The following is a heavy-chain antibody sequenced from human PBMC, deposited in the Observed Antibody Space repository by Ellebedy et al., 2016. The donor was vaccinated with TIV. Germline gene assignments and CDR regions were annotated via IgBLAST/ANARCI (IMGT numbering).Heavy chain of an antibody. CDR2: IKQDGSEK. CDR1: GFTFSDYS. V-gene: IGHV3-7*05. CDR3: TTASRERDHAWELSDY. Sequence: GESLKISXAASGFTFSDYSMSWVRQAPGKGLEWVANIKQDGSEKYYVDSVKGRFAISRDNAKNSLYLQMNSLRTEDTGMYFCTTASRERDHAWELSDYWGQGTLVAVSS. J-gene: IGHJ4*02. D-gene: IGHD1-1*01.